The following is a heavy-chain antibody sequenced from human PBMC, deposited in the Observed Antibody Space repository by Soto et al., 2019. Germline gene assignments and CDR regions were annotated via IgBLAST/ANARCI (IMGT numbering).Heavy chain of an antibody. J-gene: IGHJ6*02. V-gene: IGHV4-59*01. Sequence: SETLSLTCTVSGGSISSYYWSWIRQPPGKGLEWIGYIYYSGSTNYNPSLKSRVTISVDTSKNQFSLKLSSVTAADTAVYYCARSGPVWSDYYYYGMDVWGQGTTVTVSS. CDR3: ARSGPVWSDYYYYGMDV. D-gene: IGHD2-15*01. CDR2: IYYSGST. CDR1: GGSISSYY.